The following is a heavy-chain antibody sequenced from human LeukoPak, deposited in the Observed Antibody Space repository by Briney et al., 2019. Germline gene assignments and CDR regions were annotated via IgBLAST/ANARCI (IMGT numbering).Heavy chain of an antibody. CDR2: MNPNSGNT. Sequence: ASVKVSCKASGYTFTSYDINWVRQATGQGLEWMGWMNPNSGNTGYAQKFQGRVTITRNTSISTAYMELSSLRSEDTAVYYCATAMVRGVILGRDYYYYMDVWGKGTTVTVSS. J-gene: IGHJ6*03. CDR1: GYTFTSYD. D-gene: IGHD3-10*01. V-gene: IGHV1-8*03. CDR3: ATAMVRGVILGRDYYYYMDV.